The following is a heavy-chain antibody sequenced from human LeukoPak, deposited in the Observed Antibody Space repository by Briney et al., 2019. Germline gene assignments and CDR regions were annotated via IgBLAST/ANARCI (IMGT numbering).Heavy chain of an antibody. V-gene: IGHV4-59*01. D-gene: IGHD5-18*01. Sequence: SETLSLTCTVSGGSISSCYWSWIRQPPGKGLEWIGYIYYSGSTNYNPSLKSRVTISVDTSKNQFSLKLSSVTAADTAVYYCARDSVGGMNTAMVKWGQGTLVTVSS. J-gene: IGHJ4*02. CDR2: IYYSGST. CDR3: ARDSVGGMNTAMVK. CDR1: GGSISSCY.